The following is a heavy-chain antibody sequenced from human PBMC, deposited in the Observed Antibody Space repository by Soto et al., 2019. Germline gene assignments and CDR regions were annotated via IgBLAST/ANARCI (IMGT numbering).Heavy chain of an antibody. CDR3: ARGKADSSGFDY. CDR2: IYYSGST. V-gene: IGHV4-59*01. J-gene: IGHJ4*02. Sequence: SETLSLTCTVSGGSMSSFYWSWIRLPPGKGLEWIGYIYYSGSTNYNPSLKSRVTISIDTSKNQFSLKLSSVTTADTAVYYCARGKADSSGFDYWGQGTLVTVSS. D-gene: IGHD3-22*01. CDR1: GGSMSSFY.